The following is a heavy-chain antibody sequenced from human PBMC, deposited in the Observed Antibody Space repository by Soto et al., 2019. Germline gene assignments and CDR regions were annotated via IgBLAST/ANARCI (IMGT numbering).Heavy chain of an antibody. CDR2: ISSGSVYI. CDR1: GCTCNSYS. J-gene: IGHJ3*01. D-gene: IGHD1-1*01. Sequence: GGALRLSCVASGCTCNSYSVNWVRQAPGKGLEWVASISSGSVYIDFADSVKGRFTISRDDVTNSVSLQMDSLRVEDTGIYYCARYDAFKAFDLWGQGTMVTVSS. V-gene: IGHV3-21*01. CDR3: ARYDAFKAFDL.